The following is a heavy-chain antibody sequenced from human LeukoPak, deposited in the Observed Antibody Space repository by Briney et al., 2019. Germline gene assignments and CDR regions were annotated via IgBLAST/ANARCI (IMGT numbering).Heavy chain of an antibody. CDR1: GFTFSSYS. D-gene: IGHD3-10*01. CDR2: ISSSSSTI. Sequence: PGGSLRLSCAASGFTFSSYSMNWVRQAPGKGLEWVSYISSSSSTIYYADSVKGRFTISRDNAKNSLSLQMKSLRAEDTAIYYCARDPRGSYIENWGQGTLVTVSS. V-gene: IGHV3-48*01. CDR3: ARDPRGSYIEN. J-gene: IGHJ4*02.